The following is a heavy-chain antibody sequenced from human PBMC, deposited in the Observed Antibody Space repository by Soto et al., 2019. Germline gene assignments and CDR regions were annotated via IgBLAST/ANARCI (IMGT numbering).Heavy chain of an antibody. J-gene: IGHJ4*02. V-gene: IGHV3-23*01. CDR2: ISGSGGST. CDR3: AKRHIVLMVYATWFDY. Sequence: PGGSLRLSCAASGFTFSSYAVSWVRQAPGKGLEWVSAISGSGGSTYYADSVKGRFTISRDNSKNTLYLQMNSLRAEDTAVYYCAKRHIVLMVYATWFDYWGQGTLVTVSS. CDR1: GFTFSSYA. D-gene: IGHD2-8*01.